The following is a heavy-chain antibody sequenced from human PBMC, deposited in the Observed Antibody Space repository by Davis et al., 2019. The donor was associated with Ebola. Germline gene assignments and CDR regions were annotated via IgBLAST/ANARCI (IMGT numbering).Heavy chain of an antibody. D-gene: IGHD6-19*01. V-gene: IGHV3-11*06. CDR1: GFTFTDYY. CDR2: MSGDHLYT. Sequence: GGSLRLSCEASGFTFTDYYMTWIRQAPGKGPEWVSYMSGDHLYTNYSDYGRGRFPISRDDAKNSLYLQMNSLRVEDTALYYCARVSRKISTGWYRFDAFDIWGQGTLVTVSS. CDR3: ARVSRKISTGWYRFDAFDI. J-gene: IGHJ3*02.